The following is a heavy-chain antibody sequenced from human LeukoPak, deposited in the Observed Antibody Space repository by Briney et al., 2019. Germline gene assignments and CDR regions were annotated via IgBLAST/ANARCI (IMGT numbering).Heavy chain of an antibody. D-gene: IGHD6-13*01. Sequence: PGGSLRLSCGGSGFTFSGYWMSWVRQAPGKGPEWVANIKQDGREKHYVDSVMGRFTISRDNAKNSLYLQMNSLRVEDTGLYYCMRDEAAATNWGQGTLVTVSS. CDR3: MRDEAAATN. CDR1: GFTFSGYW. V-gene: IGHV3-7*01. J-gene: IGHJ4*02. CDR2: IKQDGREK.